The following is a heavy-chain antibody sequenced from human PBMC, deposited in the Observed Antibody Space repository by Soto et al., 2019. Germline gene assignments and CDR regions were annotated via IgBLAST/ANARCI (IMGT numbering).Heavy chain of an antibody. CDR1: GGSISSSNW. Sequence: SETLSLTCAVSGGSISSSNWWSWVRQPPGKGLEWIGEIYHSGSTNYNPSLKSRVTISVDKSKNQFSLKLSSVTAADTAVYYCARVIAVEPYNGFDPWGQGTLVTVSS. D-gene: IGHD6-19*01. CDR3: ARVIAVEPYNGFDP. V-gene: IGHV4-4*02. J-gene: IGHJ5*02. CDR2: IYHSGST.